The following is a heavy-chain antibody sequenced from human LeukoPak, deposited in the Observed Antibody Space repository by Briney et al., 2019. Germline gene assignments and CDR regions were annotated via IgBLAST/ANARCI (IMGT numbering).Heavy chain of an antibody. J-gene: IGHJ5*02. CDR3: ARLFDCSSTSCLGGSNWFDP. D-gene: IGHD2-2*01. Sequence: SETLSLTCTVSGGSISSSSYYWGWIRQPPGKGLEWIGSIYYSGSTYYNPSLKSRVTISVDTSKNQFSLKLSSVTAADTAVYYCARLFDCSSTSCLGGSNWFDPWGQGTLVTVSS. CDR2: IYYSGST. CDR1: GGSISSSSYY. V-gene: IGHV4-39*01.